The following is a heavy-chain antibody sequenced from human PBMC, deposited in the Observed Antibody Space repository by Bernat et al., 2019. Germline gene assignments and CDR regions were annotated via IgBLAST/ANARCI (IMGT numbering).Heavy chain of an antibody. V-gene: IGHV3-33*01. J-gene: IGHJ3*02. Sequence: QVQLVESGGGVVQPGRSLRLSCAASGFTFSSYGMHWVRQAPGKGLEWVAVIWYDGSNKYYADSVKGRFTISRDNSKNTLYLQMNSLRAEDTAVYYCARGSGDSSGCYDDAFDIWGQGTMVTVSS. CDR1: GFTFSSYG. CDR3: ARGSGDSSGCYDDAFDI. D-gene: IGHD3-22*01. CDR2: IWYDGSNK.